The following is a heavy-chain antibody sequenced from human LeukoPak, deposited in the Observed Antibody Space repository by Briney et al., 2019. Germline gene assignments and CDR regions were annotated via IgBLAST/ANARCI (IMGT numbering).Heavy chain of an antibody. V-gene: IGHV4-34*01. CDR2: IYPSGGT. D-gene: IGHD1-1*01. Sequence: SETLSLTCAVFDGSFSGSYWTWIRQPPGKGLEWIGEIYPSGGTTYKPSLKSRVTISADKSKNQFSLKLSSVTAADTAIYYCVRGLSNWEGFDPWGQGTLVTVSS. CDR1: DGSFSGSY. J-gene: IGHJ5*02. CDR3: VRGLSNWEGFDP.